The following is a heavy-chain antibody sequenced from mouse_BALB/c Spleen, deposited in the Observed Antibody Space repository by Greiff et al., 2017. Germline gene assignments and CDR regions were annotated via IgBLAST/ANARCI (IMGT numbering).Heavy chain of an antibody. CDR2: INPDSSTI. CDR1: GFDFSSYW. V-gene: IGHV4-1*02. Sequence: EVKLLESGGGLVQPGGSLKLSCAASGFDFSSYWMSWVRQAPGKGLEWIGEINPDSSTINYTPSLKDKFIISRDNAKNTLYLQMSKVRSEDTALYYCASPPFYYGNSWFAYWGQGTLVTVSA. J-gene: IGHJ3*01. D-gene: IGHD2-1*01. CDR3: ASPPFYYGNSWFAY.